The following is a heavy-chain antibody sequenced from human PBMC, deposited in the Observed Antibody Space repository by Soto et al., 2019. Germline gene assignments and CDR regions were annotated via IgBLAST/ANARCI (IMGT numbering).Heavy chain of an antibody. J-gene: IGHJ4*02. CDR2: INHSGST. CDR1: GGSFSGYY. V-gene: IGHV4-34*01. Sequence: TSETLSLTCAVYGGSFSGYYWSWIRQPPGKGLEWIGEINHSGSTNYNPSLKSRVTISVDTSKNQFSLKLSSVTAADTAVYYCAREGLSEMARFDYWGQGTLVTVSS. D-gene: IGHD5-12*01. CDR3: AREGLSEMARFDY.